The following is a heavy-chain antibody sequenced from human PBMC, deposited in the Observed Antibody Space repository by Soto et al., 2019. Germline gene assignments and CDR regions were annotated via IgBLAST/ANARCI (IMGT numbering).Heavy chain of an antibody. Sequence: LSLTCTVSGGSISSGAYYWSWIRQPPGKGLEWIGYIYYSGSTYYNPSLKSRITISVDTSKNQFSLNLSSVTAADTAVYYCARDLVSLGSYFDYWGQGTLVTVSS. CDR1: GGSISSGAYY. D-gene: IGHD1-26*01. J-gene: IGHJ4*02. CDR2: IYYSGST. V-gene: IGHV4-30-4*01. CDR3: ARDLVSLGSYFDY.